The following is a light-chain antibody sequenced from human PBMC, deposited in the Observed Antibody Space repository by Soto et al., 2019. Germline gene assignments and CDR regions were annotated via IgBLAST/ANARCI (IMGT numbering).Light chain of an antibody. CDR3: QVWDIVTSRRI. CDR2: DDR. V-gene: IGLV3-21*02. Sequence: SYELTQPPSVSVAPGQTASLACGGDNIETKTVHWYQQWPGQAPVLVVYDDRDRPSGIPERFSGSNSGHTATLTISRVEAGDEADYYCQVWDIVTSRRIFGGGTQLTVL. J-gene: IGLJ2*01. CDR1: NIETKT.